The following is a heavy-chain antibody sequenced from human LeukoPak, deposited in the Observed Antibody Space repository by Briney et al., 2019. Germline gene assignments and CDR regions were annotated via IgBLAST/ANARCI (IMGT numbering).Heavy chain of an antibody. J-gene: IGHJ4*02. CDR1: GGSFSGYY. CDR2: INHSGST. Sequence: SETLSFTCAVYGGSFSGYYWSWIRQPPGKGLEWIGEINHSGSTNYNPSLKSRVTISVDTSKNQFSLKLSSVTAADTAVYYCARDKGTSYLSSFDYWGQGTLVTVSS. V-gene: IGHV4-34*01. D-gene: IGHD6-6*01. CDR3: ARDKGTSYLSSFDY.